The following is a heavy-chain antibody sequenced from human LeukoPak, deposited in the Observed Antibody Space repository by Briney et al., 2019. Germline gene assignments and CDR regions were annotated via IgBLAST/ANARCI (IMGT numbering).Heavy chain of an antibody. CDR1: GFTFSSYA. CDR2: ISSSSSYI. V-gene: IGHV3-21*01. J-gene: IGHJ3*02. Sequence: GGSLRLSCAASGFTFSSYAITWVRQAPGKGLEWVSSISSSSSYIYYADSVKGRFTISRDNAKNSLYLQMNSLRAEDTAVYYCARATGGDDAFDIWGQGTMVTVSS. CDR3: ARATGGDDAFDI. D-gene: IGHD7-27*01.